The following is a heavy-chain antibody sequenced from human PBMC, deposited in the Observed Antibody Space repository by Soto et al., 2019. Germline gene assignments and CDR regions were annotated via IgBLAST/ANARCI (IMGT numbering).Heavy chain of an antibody. CDR3: ARGPIPVVRRYFDS. Sequence: SETLSLTCAVSGYSISSSNWWGWIRQPPGKGLEWIGYIYYSGTTYYNPSLKSRVTMSVDTSKNQFSLKLTSVTAVDTAVYYCARGPIPVVRRYFDSWGQGIPVT. CDR2: IYYSGTT. CDR1: GYSISSSNW. D-gene: IGHD2-15*01. J-gene: IGHJ4*02. V-gene: IGHV4-28*03.